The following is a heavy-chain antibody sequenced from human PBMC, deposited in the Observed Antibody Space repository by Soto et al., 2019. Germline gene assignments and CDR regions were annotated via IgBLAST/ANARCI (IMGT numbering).Heavy chain of an antibody. J-gene: IGHJ4*02. CDR3: ARVYSSSWYRGYYFDY. D-gene: IGHD6-13*01. CDR2: ISSSGSTI. V-gene: IGHV3-11*01. CDR1: GFTFSDYY. Sequence: PGGSLRLSCAASGFTFSDYYMSWIRQAPGKGLEWVSYISSSGSTIYYADSVKGRFTISRDNAKNSLYLQMNSLRAEDTAVYYCARVYSSSWYRGYYFDYWGQGTLVTVSS.